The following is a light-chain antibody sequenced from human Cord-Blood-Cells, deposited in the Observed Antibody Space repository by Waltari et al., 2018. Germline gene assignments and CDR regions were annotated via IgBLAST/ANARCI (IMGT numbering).Light chain of an antibody. J-gene: IGLJ2*01. CDR3: AAWDDSLSVVV. V-gene: IGLV1-47*01. CDR1: SSNIGSNY. CDR2: RNN. Sequence: QSVLTQPPSASGTPGQRVTISCSGSSSNIGSNYVSWYQQLPGTAPKLLSYRNNQRPSGVPDRFSGSKSGTSASLAISGLRSEDEADYYCAAWDDSLSVVVFGGGTKLTVL.